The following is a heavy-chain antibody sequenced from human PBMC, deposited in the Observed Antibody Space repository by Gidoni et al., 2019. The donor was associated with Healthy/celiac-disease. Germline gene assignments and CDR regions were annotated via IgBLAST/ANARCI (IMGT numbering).Heavy chain of an antibody. J-gene: IGHJ3*02. Sequence: EVQLLESGGGLVQPVGSLRLSCAASGFTFSSYAMSWVRQAPGKGLEWVSAMSGSGGSTYYADSVKGRSTISRDNSKNTLYLQMNSLRAEDTAVYYCAKSGYSYGYYAFDIWGQGTMVTVSS. CDR2: MSGSGGST. CDR1: GFTFSSYA. CDR3: AKSGYSYGYYAFDI. V-gene: IGHV3-23*01. D-gene: IGHD5-18*01.